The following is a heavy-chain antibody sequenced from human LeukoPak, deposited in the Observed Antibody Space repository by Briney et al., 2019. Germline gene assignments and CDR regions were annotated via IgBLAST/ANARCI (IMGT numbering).Heavy chain of an antibody. D-gene: IGHD5-18*01. V-gene: IGHV4-30-4*01. Sequence: SQTLSLNCTVSGGSISSGDRYWRWIRQSPGKGLEWIGYIYSTGNTYYNPSLKSRVIISVDTSKNQFSLELNSVTAADTAVYYCARDSYSYGYGGFDYWGQGILVTVSS. CDR2: IYSTGNT. CDR3: ARDSYSYGYGGFDY. CDR1: GGSISSGDRY. J-gene: IGHJ4*02.